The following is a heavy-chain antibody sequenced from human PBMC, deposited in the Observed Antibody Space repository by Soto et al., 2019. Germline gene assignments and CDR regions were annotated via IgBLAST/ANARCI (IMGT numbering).Heavy chain of an antibody. CDR3: AKDLAYYDFWSGYYPALYFDY. Sequence: GGSLRLSCAASGFPFSSYAMSWVRQAPGKGLEWVSAISGSGGSTYYADSVKGRFTISRDNSKNTLYLQMNSLRAEDTAVYYCAKDLAYYDFWSGYYPALYFDYWGQGTLVTVSS. CDR2: ISGSGGST. V-gene: IGHV3-23*01. CDR1: GFPFSSYA. J-gene: IGHJ4*02. D-gene: IGHD3-3*01.